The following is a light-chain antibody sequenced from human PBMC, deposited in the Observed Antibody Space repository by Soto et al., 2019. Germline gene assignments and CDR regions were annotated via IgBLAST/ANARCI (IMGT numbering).Light chain of an antibody. J-gene: IGKJ4*01. Sequence: SASVGDRVTITCRASQSINSYLNWFQQKPGRAPKLLIYAASSLQSGVPSRFSGSRSGTHFTLTISSLQPEDVATYYCQQTYSTPPTLGGGTKVDIK. CDR1: QSINSY. CDR2: AAS. V-gene: IGKV1-39*01. CDR3: QQTYSTPPT.